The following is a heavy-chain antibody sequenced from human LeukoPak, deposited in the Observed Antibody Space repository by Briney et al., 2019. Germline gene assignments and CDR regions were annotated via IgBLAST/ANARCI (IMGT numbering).Heavy chain of an antibody. Sequence: GGSLRLSCAASGFTFSSCAMHWVRQAPGKGLEWVAVISYDGSNKYFADSVKGRFTISRDNSKNTLYLQMNSLRAEDTAVYYCARGLAVPHKVLDYWGQGTLVTVSS. CDR3: ARGLAVPHKVLDY. CDR2: ISYDGSNK. CDR1: GFTFSSCA. D-gene: IGHD2-2*01. J-gene: IGHJ4*02. V-gene: IGHV3-30-3*01.